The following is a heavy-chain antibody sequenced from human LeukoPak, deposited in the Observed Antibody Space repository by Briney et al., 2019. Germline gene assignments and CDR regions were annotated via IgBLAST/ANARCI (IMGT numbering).Heavy chain of an antibody. J-gene: IGHJ4*02. D-gene: IGHD6-13*01. CDR1: GVSFSGYY. CDR3: ARAGSSSWYSYY. CDR2: INHSGST. V-gene: IGHV4-34*01. Sequence: PSETLSLTCAVYGVSFSGYYWSWIRQPPGKGLEWIGEINHSGSTNYNPSLKSRVTISVDTSKNQFSLKLSSVTAADTAVYYCARAGSSSWYSYYWGQGTLVTVSS.